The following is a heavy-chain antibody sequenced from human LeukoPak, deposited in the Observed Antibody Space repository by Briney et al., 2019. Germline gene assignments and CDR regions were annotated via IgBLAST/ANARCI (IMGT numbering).Heavy chain of an antibody. CDR1: GYTFTGYY. D-gene: IGHD5-18*01. Sequence: ASVKVSCKASGYTFTGYYMHWVRQAPGQGLEWMGWINPNSGGTNYAQKFQGRVTMTRDTSISTAYMELSRLRSDDTAVYYCARHGDTAMVQEDYWGQGTLVTVSS. V-gene: IGHV1-2*02. CDR2: INPNSGGT. J-gene: IGHJ4*02. CDR3: ARHGDTAMVQEDY.